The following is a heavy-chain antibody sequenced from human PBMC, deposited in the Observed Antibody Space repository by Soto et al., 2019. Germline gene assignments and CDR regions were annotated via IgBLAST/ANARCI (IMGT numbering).Heavy chain of an antibody. CDR2: IYHSGST. CDR3: ARDGSKLRYFDWLSGTDALDI. V-gene: IGHV4-4*02. J-gene: IGHJ3*02. D-gene: IGHD3-9*01. CDR1: GGSISSSNW. Sequence: SETLSLTCAVSGGSISSSNWWSWVRQPPGKGLEWIGEIYHSGSTNYNPSLKSRVTISVDKSKNQFSLKLSSVTAADTAVYYCARDGSKLRYFDWLSGTDALDIWGQGTMVT.